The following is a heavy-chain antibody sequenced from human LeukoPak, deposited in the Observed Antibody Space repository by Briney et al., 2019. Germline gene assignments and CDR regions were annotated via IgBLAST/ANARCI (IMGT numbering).Heavy chain of an antibody. CDR3: AKGLLGDDYGDYGWFDP. D-gene: IGHD4-17*01. CDR1: GFTFSSYA. J-gene: IGHJ5*02. CDR2: ISGSGGSA. V-gene: IGHV3-23*01. Sequence: GGSLRLSCAASGFTFSSYAMSWVRQAPGKGLEWVSAISGSGGSAYYADSVKGRFTISRDNFKNTLYLQMNSLRAEDTAVYYCAKGLLGDDYGDYGWFDPWGQGTLVTVSS.